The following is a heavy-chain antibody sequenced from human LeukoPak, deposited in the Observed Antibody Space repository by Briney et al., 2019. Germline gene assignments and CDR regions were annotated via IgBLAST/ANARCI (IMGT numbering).Heavy chain of an antibody. CDR2: INWNGGST. CDR1: GFTFDDYG. CDR3: ARGLGGQDAFDI. J-gene: IGHJ3*02. D-gene: IGHD2-15*01. Sequence: PGGSLRLSCAASGFTFDDYGMSWVRQAPGKGLEWVSGINWNGGSTGYADSVKGRFTISRDNAKNSPYLQMNSLRAEDTALYYCARGLGGQDAFDIWGQGTMVTVSS. V-gene: IGHV3-20*04.